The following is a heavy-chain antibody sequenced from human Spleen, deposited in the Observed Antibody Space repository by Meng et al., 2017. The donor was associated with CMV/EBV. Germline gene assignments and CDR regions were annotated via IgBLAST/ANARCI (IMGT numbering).Heavy chain of an antibody. CDR3: ARVTEYGGNCFDS. CDR1: GGSVTTATYY. D-gene: IGHD4/OR15-4a*01. J-gene: IGHJ4*02. V-gene: IGHV4-61*01. CDR2: IYNSGST. Sequence: SETLSLTCGVSGGSVTTATYYWSWTRQPPGKGLEWIGYIYNSGSTNYNPSLKSRVTMSVDRSKNQFALKLSSVTAADTAVYYCARVTEYGGNCFDSWGQGTLVTVSS.